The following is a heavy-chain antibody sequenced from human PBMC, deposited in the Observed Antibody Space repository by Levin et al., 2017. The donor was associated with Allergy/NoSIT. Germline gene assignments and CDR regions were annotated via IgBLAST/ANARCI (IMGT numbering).Heavy chain of an antibody. CDR3: ARDRQRYGDGLDS. CDR1: GASISTYY. D-gene: IGHD4-17*01. J-gene: IGHJ4*02. Sequence: SETLSLTCTVSGASISTYYWNWIRQTPGRGLEWIGYIYYSGSANYNPSLKSRVTISVDTSKNQFSLKLNSVTAADTAVYYCARDRQRYGDGLDSWGQGILVTVSS. CDR2: IYYSGSA. V-gene: IGHV4-59*01.